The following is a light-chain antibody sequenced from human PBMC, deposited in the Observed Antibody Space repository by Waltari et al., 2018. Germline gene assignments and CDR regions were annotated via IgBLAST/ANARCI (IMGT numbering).Light chain of an antibody. CDR2: AAS. V-gene: IGKV1-12*01. CDR3: QQGYNTPWT. J-gene: IGKJ1*01. CDR1: QGISRW. Sequence: DIQMTQSPSSLSASVGDKVTITCRASQGISRWLAWYQQKPGKAPKLLIYAASSLQSGVPSRFSGSGSGTDYTLTISSLQPEDFATYYCQQGYNTPWTFGQGTKVEIK.